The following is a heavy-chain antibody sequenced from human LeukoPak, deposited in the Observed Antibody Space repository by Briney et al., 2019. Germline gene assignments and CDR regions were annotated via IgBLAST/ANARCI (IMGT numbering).Heavy chain of an antibody. CDR3: ATAGQQLEFDY. CDR2: IYSGGST. Sequence: TGGSLRLSCAASGFTVSSNYMSWVRQAPGKGLEWVSVIYSGGSTYYADSVKGRFTISRDNSKNTLYLQMSSLRAEDTAVYYCATAGQQLEFDYWGQGTLVTVSS. CDR1: GFTVSSNY. J-gene: IGHJ4*02. V-gene: IGHV3-53*01. D-gene: IGHD6-13*01.